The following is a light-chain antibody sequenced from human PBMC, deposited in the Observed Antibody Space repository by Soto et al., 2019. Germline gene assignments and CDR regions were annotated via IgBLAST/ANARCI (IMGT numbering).Light chain of an antibody. CDR2: GAA. J-gene: IGKJ4*01. Sequence: ETQMTQSPVTLSVSPGERVTLSCRATQSVSSDLAWYQKKPGQAPRLLIYGAATRATGIPARFSGSGSGTEFTLTISSLQSEDFAVYYCQQYNIWPLTFGGGTKVEIK. CDR3: QQYNIWPLT. V-gene: IGKV3-15*01. CDR1: QSVSSD.